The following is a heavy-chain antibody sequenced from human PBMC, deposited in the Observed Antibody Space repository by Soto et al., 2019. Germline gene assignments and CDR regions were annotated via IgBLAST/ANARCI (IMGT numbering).Heavy chain of an antibody. CDR2: MNPNSGNT. V-gene: IGHV1-8*01. CDR1: GYTFTSYD. CDR3: ARVIAAAVNYYMDA. D-gene: IGHD6-13*01. Sequence: ASVKVSCKASGYTFTSYDINWVRQATGQGLEWMGWMNPNSGNTGYAQKFQGRVTMTRNTSISTAYMELSSLRSEDTAVYYCARVIAAAVNYYMDAWGKGNTLTVSS. J-gene: IGHJ6*03.